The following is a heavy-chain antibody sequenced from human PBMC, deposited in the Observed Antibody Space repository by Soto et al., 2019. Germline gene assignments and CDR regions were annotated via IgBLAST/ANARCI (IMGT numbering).Heavy chain of an antibody. CDR2: VSHDGRNT. Sequence: TGGSLRLSCAASGFTFSDYAMHWVRQAPGKGLEWVAVVSHDGRNTHYADSVKGRFTISRHSSKNTVSLEMTSLRAEDTAVYYCAKGGQQWLVTSDFNYWGQGA. V-gene: IGHV3-30*18. CDR1: GFTFSDYA. J-gene: IGHJ4*02. D-gene: IGHD6-19*01. CDR3: AKGGQQWLVTSDFNY.